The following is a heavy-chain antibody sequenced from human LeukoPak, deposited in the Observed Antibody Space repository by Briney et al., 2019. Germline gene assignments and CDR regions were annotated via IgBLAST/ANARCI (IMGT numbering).Heavy chain of an antibody. CDR2: IYYSGST. D-gene: IGHD6-19*01. Sequence: SETLSLTCTVSGGSISSSSYYWGWIRQPPGKGLEWIGSIYYSGSTYYNPSLKSRVTISVDTSKNQFSLKLSSVTAADTAVYYCARVSTTSSGWYYYYYMDVWGKGTTVTVSS. CDR1: GGSISSSSYY. CDR3: ARVSTTSSGWYYYYYMDV. V-gene: IGHV4-39*07. J-gene: IGHJ6*03.